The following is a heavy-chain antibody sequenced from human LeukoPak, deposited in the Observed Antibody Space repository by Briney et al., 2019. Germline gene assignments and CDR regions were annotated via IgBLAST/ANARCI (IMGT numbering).Heavy chain of an antibody. Sequence: SETLSLTCTVSGGSISSGDYYWSWIRQPPGKGLEWIGYIHSSGSTNYNPSLKSRVTISVDTSKNQFSLKLTSVTAADTAVYYCARVGDLTHYYYYMDVWGKGTTVTVSS. CDR1: GGSISSGDYY. V-gene: IGHV4-61*08. D-gene: IGHD3-16*01. CDR2: IHSSGST. J-gene: IGHJ6*03. CDR3: ARVGDLTHYYYYMDV.